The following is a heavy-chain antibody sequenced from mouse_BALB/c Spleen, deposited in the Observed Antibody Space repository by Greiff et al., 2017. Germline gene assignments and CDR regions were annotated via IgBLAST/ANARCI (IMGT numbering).Heavy chain of an antibody. J-gene: IGHJ2*01. CDR3: NGGLLRLSFDY. CDR2: LDPENGDT. Sequence: EVQLQQSGAELVRSGASVKLSCTASGFNIKDYYMHWVKQRPEQGLEWIGWLDPENGDTEYAPKFQGKATMTADTSSNTAYLQLSSLTSEDTAVYYCNGGLLRLSFDYWGQGTTLTVSS. D-gene: IGHD1-2*01. V-gene: IGHV14-4*02. CDR1: GFNIKDYY.